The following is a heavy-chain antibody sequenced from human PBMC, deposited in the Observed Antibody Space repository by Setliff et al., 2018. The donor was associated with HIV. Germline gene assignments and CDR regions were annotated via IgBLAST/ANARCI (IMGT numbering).Heavy chain of an antibody. CDR1: GGSFSGYC. J-gene: IGHJ6*03. CDR2: IQHSGRT. Sequence: TSETLSLTCAVYGGSFSGYCWTWIRQTPGRGLEWIGEIQHSGRTNNNPPFKSRVTTSVDTSKNHFSLKLSSVTAADTAVYYCARVSCSSWYSIPRFYFYSIDVWGNGTTVTVSS. D-gene: IGHD6-13*01. V-gene: IGHV4-34*01. CDR3: ARVSCSSWYSIPRFYFYSIDV.